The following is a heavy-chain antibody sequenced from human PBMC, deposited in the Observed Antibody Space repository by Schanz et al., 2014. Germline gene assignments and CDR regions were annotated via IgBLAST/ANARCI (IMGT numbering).Heavy chain of an antibody. CDR3: ARDRLECGAECYSVEVFEI. Sequence: QVLQVQSGSELKKPGTSVKVSCKASGYTFNNYTYVMIWVRQAPGQGLEWMGWIIPSLGLAKYEQKFQDKVTITADTSATTAYMELSGLRSEDTAVYYCARDRLECGAECYSVEVFEIWGQGTLVIVSS. V-gene: IGHV1-69*08. J-gene: IGHJ4*02. D-gene: IGHD2-21*01. CDR2: IIPSLGLA. CDR1: GYTFNNYT.